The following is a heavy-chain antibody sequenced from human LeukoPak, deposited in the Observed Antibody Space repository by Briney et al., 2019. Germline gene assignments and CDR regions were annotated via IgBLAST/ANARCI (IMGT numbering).Heavy chain of an antibody. J-gene: IGHJ5*02. CDR2: IKQDGSEK. Sequence: GGSLRLSCAASGFTFSSYWMNWVRQAPGKGLEWVANIKQDGSEKYYVDSVKGRFTISRDNAKKSLYLQMNSLRAEDTAVYYCARENVDYDFWSGYPNWFDPWGQGTLVTVSS. CDR3: ARENVDYDFWSGYPNWFDP. D-gene: IGHD3-3*01. CDR1: GFTFSSYW. V-gene: IGHV3-7*05.